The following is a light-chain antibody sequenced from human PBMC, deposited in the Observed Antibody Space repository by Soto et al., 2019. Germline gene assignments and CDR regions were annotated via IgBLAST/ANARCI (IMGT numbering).Light chain of an antibody. J-gene: IGLJ1*01. CDR3: CSYAGSPYV. CDR1: SSDVGGYNY. V-gene: IGLV2-11*01. Sequence: QSALTQPRSVSGSPGQSFTISCTGTSSDVGGYNYVSWYQQHPGKAPKLMIYDVSKRPSGVPDHFSGSKSGNTASLTISGLQAEDEADYYCCSYAGSPYVFGTGTKVTVL. CDR2: DVS.